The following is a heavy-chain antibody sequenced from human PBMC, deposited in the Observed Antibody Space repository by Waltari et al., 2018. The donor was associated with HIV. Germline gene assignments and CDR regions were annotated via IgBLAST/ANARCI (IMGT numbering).Heavy chain of an antibody. J-gene: IGHJ4*02. Sequence: EVQLVQSGGGLIQPGGSLKLSCAGSGITLRTTYTTCAQQAPGKGLEWVAVIYSGGSTYYADSVKGRFTISRDNSKNTLYLQMNSLRAEDTAVYYCARARTYYDFWSGNYSPDYFDYWGQGTLITVSS. D-gene: IGHD3-3*01. CDR1: GITLRTTY. V-gene: IGHV3-53*01. CDR3: ARARTYYDFWSGNYSPDYFDY. CDR2: IYSGGST.